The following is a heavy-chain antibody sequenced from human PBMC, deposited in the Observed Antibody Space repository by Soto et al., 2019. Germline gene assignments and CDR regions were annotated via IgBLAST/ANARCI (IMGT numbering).Heavy chain of an antibody. CDR1: GFPFSSYG. D-gene: IGHD2-15*01. CDR3: AKDVGRYCSGGSCYRSGEYYFDY. Sequence: GGSLRLSCASSGFPFSSYGMHWVRQAPGKGLEWVAVISYDGSNKYYADSVKGRFTISRDNSKNTLYLQMNSLRAEDTAVYYCAKDVGRYCSGGSCYRSGEYYFDYWGQGTLVTVSS. V-gene: IGHV3-30*18. J-gene: IGHJ4*02. CDR2: ISYDGSNK.